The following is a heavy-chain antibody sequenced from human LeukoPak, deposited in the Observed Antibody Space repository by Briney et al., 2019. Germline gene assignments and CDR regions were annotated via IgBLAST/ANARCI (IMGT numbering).Heavy chain of an antibody. CDR1: GFTFSSYG. J-gene: IGHJ4*02. V-gene: IGHV3-30*18. CDR2: ISYDGSNK. CDR3: AKGRRTVTTYSDY. D-gene: IGHD4-17*01. Sequence: PGRSLRLSCAVSGFTFSSYGMHWVRQAPGKGLEWVAVISYDGSNKYYADSVKGRFTISRDNSKNTLYLQMNSLRAEDTAVYYCAKGRRTVTTYSDYWGQGTLVTVSS.